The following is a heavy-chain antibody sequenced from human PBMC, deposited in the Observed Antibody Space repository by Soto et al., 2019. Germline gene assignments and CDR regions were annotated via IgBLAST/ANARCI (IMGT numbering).Heavy chain of an antibody. V-gene: IGHV4-34*01. D-gene: IGHD3-16*02. CDR1: GGSFSGYY. J-gene: IGHJ4*02. CDR2: INHSGST. Sequence: SETLSLTCAVYGGSFSGYYWSWIRQPPGKGLEWIGEINHSGSTNYNPSLKSRVTISVDTSKNQFSLKLSSVTAADTAVYYCARLLCYDYVWGSYRYSSSHTYYIDYWFKGTLVTVTS. CDR3: ARLLCYDYVWGSYRYSSSHTYYIDY.